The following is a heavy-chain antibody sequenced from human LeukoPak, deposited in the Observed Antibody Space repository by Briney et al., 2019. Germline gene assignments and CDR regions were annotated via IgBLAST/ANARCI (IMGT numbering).Heavy chain of an antibody. V-gene: IGHV4-38-2*02. D-gene: IGHD3-22*01. Sequence: SETLSLTCTVSDDSITIYYWSWIRQPPGKGLEWIGSIYHSGSTYYNPSLKSRVTISVDTSKNQFSLKLSSVTAADTAVYYCARAPYYYDSSGYPSYWYFDLWGRGTLVTVSS. CDR3: ARAPYYYDSSGYPSYWYFDL. CDR1: DDSITIYY. CDR2: IYHSGST. J-gene: IGHJ2*01.